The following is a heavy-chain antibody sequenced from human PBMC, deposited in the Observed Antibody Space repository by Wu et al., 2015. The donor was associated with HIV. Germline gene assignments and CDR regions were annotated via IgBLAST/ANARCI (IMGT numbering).Heavy chain of an antibody. V-gene: IGHV1-69*05. J-gene: IGHJ5*02. CDR2: IIPSFATA. CDR1: GGTFSSNV. D-gene: IGHD6-19*01. Sequence: QVQLVQSGAEVKKPGSSVKVSCKASGGTFSSNVISWVRQAPGRGLEWMGGIIPSFATAHYAQNFQGRVTITTDESTNTAYMELSSLRSEDTAVYYCARALSYIAVADLWGQGTLVTVSS. CDR3: ARALSYIAVADL.